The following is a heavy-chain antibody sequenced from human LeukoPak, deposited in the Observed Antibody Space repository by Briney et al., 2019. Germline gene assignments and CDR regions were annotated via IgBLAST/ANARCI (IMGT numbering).Heavy chain of an antibody. Sequence: SETLSLTCTVSGGSISSYYWGWIRQPPGKGLEWIGSIYYSGSTYYNPSLKSRVTISVDTSKNQFSLKLSSVTAADTAVYYCARQRCSSTSCARPSYMDVWGQGTTVTVSS. CDR2: IYYSGST. D-gene: IGHD2-2*01. CDR3: ARQRCSSTSCARPSYMDV. CDR1: GGSISSYY. J-gene: IGHJ6*02. V-gene: IGHV4-39*01.